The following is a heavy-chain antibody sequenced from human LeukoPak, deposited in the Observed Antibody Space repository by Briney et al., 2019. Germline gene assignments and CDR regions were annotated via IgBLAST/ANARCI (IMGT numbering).Heavy chain of an antibody. Sequence: PSETLSLTCAVYGASVSGYYWSWIGQPQGKGLEWIGELNHSGSTNYNPSLKSRVTISVDTSKNQFSLKLSSVTAADTAVYYCASPGWGSYYRNYYYGMDVWGKGTTITVSS. J-gene: IGHJ6*04. V-gene: IGHV4-34*01. CDR1: GASVSGYY. D-gene: IGHD3-10*01. CDR3: ASPGWGSYYRNYYYGMDV. CDR2: LNHSGST.